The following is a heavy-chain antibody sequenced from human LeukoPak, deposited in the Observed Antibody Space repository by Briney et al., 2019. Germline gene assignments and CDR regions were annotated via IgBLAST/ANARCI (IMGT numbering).Heavy chain of an antibody. CDR3: ARDGTAAGLYFDL. J-gene: IGHJ4*01. CDR2: IRQDGGEK. Sequence: GGSLRLSCAVSGFTSGNFWMNWVRQAPGKGLEWVASIRQDGGEKSYVDSVKGRFTISRDNTKNSLYLQMSSPRAEDTAVYYCARDGTAAGLYFDLWGQGTLVIVSS. CDR1: GFTSGNFW. V-gene: IGHV3-7*01. D-gene: IGHD6-13*01.